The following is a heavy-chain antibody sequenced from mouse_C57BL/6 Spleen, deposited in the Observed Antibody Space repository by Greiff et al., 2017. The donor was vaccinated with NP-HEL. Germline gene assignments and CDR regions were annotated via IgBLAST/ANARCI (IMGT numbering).Heavy chain of an antibody. V-gene: IGHV5-16*01. CDR3: ARGGWSHFDY. CDR1: GFTFSDYY. Sequence: EVKVVESEGGLVQPGSSMKLSCTASGFTFSDYYMAWVRQVPEKGLEWVANINYDGSSTYYLDSLKSRFIISRDNAKNILYLQMSSLKSEDTATYYCARGGWSHFDYWGQGTTLTVSS. D-gene: IGHD2-3*01. CDR2: INYDGSST. J-gene: IGHJ2*01.